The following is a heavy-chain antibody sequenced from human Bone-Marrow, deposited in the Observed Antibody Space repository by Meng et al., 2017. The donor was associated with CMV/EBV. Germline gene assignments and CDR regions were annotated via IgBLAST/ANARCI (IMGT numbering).Heavy chain of an antibody. V-gene: IGHV4-61*01. CDR1: GGSVSSGSYY. D-gene: IGHD1-26*01. J-gene: IGHJ6*02. CDR2: IYYSGST. CDR3: AAWEAYYYGIDV. Sequence: SETLSLTCTVSGGSVSSGSYYWSWIRQPPGKGLEWIGYIYYSGSTNYNPSLKSRVTISVDTSKNQFSLKLSSVTAADTAVYYCAAWEAYYYGIDVWGQGTTVTVSS.